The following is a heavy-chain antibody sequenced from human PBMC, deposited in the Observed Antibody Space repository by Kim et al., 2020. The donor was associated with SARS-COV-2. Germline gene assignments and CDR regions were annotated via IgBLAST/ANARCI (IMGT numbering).Heavy chain of an antibody. CDR2: IYYSGST. D-gene: IGHD3-9*01. CDR1: GGSISSGGYY. J-gene: IGHJ3*02. V-gene: IGHV4-31*03. Sequence: SETLSLTCTVSGGSISSGGYYWSWIRQHPGKGLEWIGYIYYSGSTYYNPSLKSRVTISVDTSKNQFSLKLSSVTAADTAVYYCARELRYFDWLWSRDAFDIWGQGTMVTVSS. CDR3: ARELRYFDWLWSRDAFDI.